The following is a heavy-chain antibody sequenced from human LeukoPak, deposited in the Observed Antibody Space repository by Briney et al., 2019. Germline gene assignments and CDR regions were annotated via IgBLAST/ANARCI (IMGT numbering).Heavy chain of an antibody. CDR2: IYYSGST. V-gene: IGHV4-59*01. Sequence: PSETLSLTCTVSGGSISSYYWSWIRQPPGKGLEWIGYIYYSGSTNYNPSLKSRVTISADTSKNQFPLKLSSVTAADTAVYYCARGGQWLIPTDYWGQGTLVTVSS. CDR3: ARGGQWLIPTDY. D-gene: IGHD6-19*01. CDR1: GGSISSYY. J-gene: IGHJ4*02.